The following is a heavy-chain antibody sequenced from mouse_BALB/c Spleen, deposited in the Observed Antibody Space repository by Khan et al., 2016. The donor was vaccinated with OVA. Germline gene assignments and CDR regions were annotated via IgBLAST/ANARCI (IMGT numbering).Heavy chain of an antibody. V-gene: IGHV3-2*02. CDR3: ARRNYYGYYFDY. Sequence: VQLKESGPGLVKPSQSLSLTCTVTGYSITSGYAWNWIRQFPGNKLELTVYISYSGVTSYTPSLKSRISITRDTSKNQFFLQLNSLTTEDTATCYCARRNYYGYYFDYWGQGTTLTVSS. CDR1: GYSITSGYA. CDR2: ISYSGVT. D-gene: IGHD1-1*01. J-gene: IGHJ2*01.